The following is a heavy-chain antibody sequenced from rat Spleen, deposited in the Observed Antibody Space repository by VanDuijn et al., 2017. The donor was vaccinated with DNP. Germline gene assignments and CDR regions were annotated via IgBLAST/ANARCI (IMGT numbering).Heavy chain of an antibody. J-gene: IGHJ1*01. CDR3: GRHIAAISTLGYFDF. CDR2: ITNTGGGGT. CDR1: GFIFNNNW. V-gene: IGHV5-31*01. D-gene: IGHD1-2*01. Sequence: EVQLVESGGGPVQPGRSLKLSCVASGFIFNNNWMTWIRQAPGSGLEWIASITNTGGGGTYYPDSVKGRFTISRDSAKSTLYLQMDSLKSEDTVSYNCGRHIAAISTLGYFDFWGPGTMVTVSS.